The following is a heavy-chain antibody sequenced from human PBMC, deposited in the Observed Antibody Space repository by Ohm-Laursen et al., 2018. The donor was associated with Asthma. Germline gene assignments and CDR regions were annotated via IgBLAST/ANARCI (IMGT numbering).Heavy chain of an antibody. CDR1: GYTFTAYY. D-gene: IGHD2-21*02. J-gene: IGHJ5*02. CDR3: ARGDPNWFDP. Sequence: SVKVSCKASGYTFTAYYIHWVRQAPGQGLEWMGRINPNSGGTRFAQKFQGRVTMTRDTSISTAYMELSRLRSDDTAIYYCARGDPNWFDPWGQGTLVTVSS. V-gene: IGHV1-2*06. CDR2: INPNSGGT.